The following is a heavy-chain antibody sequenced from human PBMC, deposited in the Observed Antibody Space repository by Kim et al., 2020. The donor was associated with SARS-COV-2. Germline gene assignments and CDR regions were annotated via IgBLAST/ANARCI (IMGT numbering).Heavy chain of an antibody. CDR3: ARASITIFGVVLHFDY. CDR1: ISSGGYY. D-gene: IGHD3-3*01. V-gene: IGHV4-31*02. CDR2: IYYSGST. Sequence: ISSGGYYWSRRRQDQGKGLEWIGYIYYSGSTYYNPSLKSRVTISVDTSKNQFSLKLSSVTAADTAVYYCARASITIFGVVLHFDYWGQGTLAT. J-gene: IGHJ4*02.